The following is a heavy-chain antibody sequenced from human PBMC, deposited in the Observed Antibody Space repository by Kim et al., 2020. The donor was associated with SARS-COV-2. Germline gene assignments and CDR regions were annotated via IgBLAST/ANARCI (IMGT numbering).Heavy chain of an antibody. CDR2: ISYDGSNK. CDR3: ARDRGGYDNYYYYYGMDV. CDR1: GFTFSSYA. D-gene: IGHD5-12*01. Sequence: GGSLRLSCAASGFTFSSYAMHWVRQAPGKGLEWVAVISYDGSNKYYADSVKGRFTISRDNSKNTLYLQMNSLRAEDTAVYYCARDRGGYDNYYYYYGMDV. J-gene: IGHJ6*01. V-gene: IGHV3-30*04.